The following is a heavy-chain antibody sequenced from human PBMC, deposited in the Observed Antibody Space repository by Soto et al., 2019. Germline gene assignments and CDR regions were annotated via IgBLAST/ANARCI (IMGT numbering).Heavy chain of an antibody. CDR2: MYYNGNV. V-gene: IGHV4-59*01. Sequence: PAETLSLTCTGSGFSISNYCLTWVRQSPGKGLEWIGYMYYNGNVNYNASLKSRVTISTDTSKKQFSLTLMSVPAADTAVYYCASGGNWFDPLGQGVLGTVSS. CDR3: ASGGNWFDP. J-gene: IGHJ5*02. D-gene: IGHD3-16*01. CDR1: GFSISNYC.